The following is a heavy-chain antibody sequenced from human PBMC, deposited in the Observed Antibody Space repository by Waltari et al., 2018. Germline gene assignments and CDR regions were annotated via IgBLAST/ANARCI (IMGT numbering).Heavy chain of an antibody. Sequence: QVQLFHTQTHVKKPGASVTFSCKASVSTFTAYYTHWVRQTPGQGLEGMGWMRPKTCATNYTQKFQGSVTMTRDTSISTAYMDLSRLTFADTAVYYYAIGGGRWVFYDYWGQGTLVTVSS. D-gene: IGHD1-26*01. CDR1: VSTFTAYY. J-gene: IGHJ4*02. V-gene: IGHV1-2*02. CDR3: AIGGGRWVFYDY. CDR2: MRPKTCAT.